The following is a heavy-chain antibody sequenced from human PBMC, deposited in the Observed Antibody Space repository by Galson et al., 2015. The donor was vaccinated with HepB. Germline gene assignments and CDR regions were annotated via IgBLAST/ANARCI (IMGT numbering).Heavy chain of an antibody. D-gene: IGHD4-23*01. Sequence: SLRLSCAASGFTFHDYAMHWVRQAPGKGLEWVSGINWNSGNIVYADSVKGRFTISRDNAKNSLYLQMNSLRPEDTALYYCAKGETTMVTFTSFTYWGQGTLVTVSS. V-gene: IGHV3-9*01. CDR3: AKGETTMVTFTSFTY. J-gene: IGHJ4*02. CDR2: INWNSGNI. CDR1: GFTFHDYA.